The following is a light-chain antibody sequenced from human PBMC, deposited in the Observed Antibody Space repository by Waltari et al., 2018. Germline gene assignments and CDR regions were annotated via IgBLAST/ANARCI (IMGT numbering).Light chain of an antibody. CDR2: EVS. CDR3: CSYAGSSFVV. V-gene: IGLV2-23*02. CDR1: SSDVGSYNL. J-gene: IGLJ2*01. Sequence: QSALTQPASVSGSPGQSITISCTGTSSDVGSYNLVSWYQQHPGNAPKLMIYEVSKRPSGGSHRLSGSKSGNTASLTISGLQAEDEADYYCCSYAGSSFVVFGGGTKLTVL.